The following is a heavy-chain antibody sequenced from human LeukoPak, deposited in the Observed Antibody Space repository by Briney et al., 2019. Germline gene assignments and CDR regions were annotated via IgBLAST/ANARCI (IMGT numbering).Heavy chain of an antibody. D-gene: IGHD3-3*01. CDR1: GYSFTSYW. J-gene: IGHJ4*02. CDR3: ARRPRITIFGVVTNGPVDY. CDR2: IYPGDSDT. V-gene: IGHV5-51*01. Sequence: GESLKISCKGSGYSFTSYWIGWVRQLPGKGLGWMGIIYPGDSDTRYSPSFQGQVTISADKSISTAYLQWSSLKASDTAMYYCARRPRITIFGVVTNGPVDYWGQGTLVTVSS.